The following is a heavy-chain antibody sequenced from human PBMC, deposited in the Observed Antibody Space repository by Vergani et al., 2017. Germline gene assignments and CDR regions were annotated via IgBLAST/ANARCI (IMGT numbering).Heavy chain of an antibody. CDR1: GYTFTSYY. CDR2: INPSGGST. D-gene: IGHD4-17*01. Sequence: QVQLVQSGAEVKKPGASVKVSCKASGYTFTSYYMHWVRQAPGQGLEWMGIINPSGGSTSYAQKFQGRVTMTRDTSTSTVYMELSSLRSEDTAVYYCARDQWFYGDYSMGAFDIWGQGTMVTVSS. CDR3: ARDQWFYGDYSMGAFDI. V-gene: IGHV1-46*01. J-gene: IGHJ3*02.